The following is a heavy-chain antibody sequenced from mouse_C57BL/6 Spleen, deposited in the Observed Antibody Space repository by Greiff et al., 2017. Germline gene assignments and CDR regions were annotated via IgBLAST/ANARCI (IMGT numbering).Heavy chain of an antibody. CDR2: IDPETGGT. Sequence: QVQLQQSGAELVRPGASVTLSCKASGYTFTDYEMHWVKQTPVHGLEWIGAIDPETGGTAYNQKFKGKAILTADKSSSTAYMELRSLTSEDSAVYYCTRRTYSPFAYWGQGTLVTVSA. V-gene: IGHV1-15*01. D-gene: IGHD2-10*01. CDR3: TRRTYSPFAY. CDR1: GYTFTDYE. J-gene: IGHJ3*01.